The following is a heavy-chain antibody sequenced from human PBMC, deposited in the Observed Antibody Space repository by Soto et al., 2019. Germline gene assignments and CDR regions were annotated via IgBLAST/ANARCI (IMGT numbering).Heavy chain of an antibody. J-gene: IGHJ6*02. CDR3: ARMGAVPYSYYGMDV. CDR2: INGYNGNT. D-gene: IGHD3-16*01. Sequence: QVQLVQSGAEVKKPGASVKVSCKASGYTFSTYGISWVRQAPGQGLEWMGWINGYNGNTNYAPKLQGRITMTTDTSTTTAYMERRSLRSDDTAVYYCARMGAVPYSYYGMDVWGQGTTVTVSS. CDR1: GYTFSTYG. V-gene: IGHV1-18*01.